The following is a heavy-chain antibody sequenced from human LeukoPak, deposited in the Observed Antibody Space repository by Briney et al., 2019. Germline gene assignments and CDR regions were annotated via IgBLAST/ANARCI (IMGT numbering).Heavy chain of an antibody. J-gene: IGHJ4*02. CDR1: GGSINSGGYY. V-gene: IGHV4-31*03. Sequence: SETLSLTCTVSGGSINSGGYYWSWIRQHPGKGLEWLGYIYYSGNTYYNPSLKSRITISLDTSKNPFSLKLSSVTAADTAVYYCARGSSGWLRFDYWGQGTLVTVSS. D-gene: IGHD6-19*01. CDR3: ARGSSGWLRFDY. CDR2: IYYSGNT.